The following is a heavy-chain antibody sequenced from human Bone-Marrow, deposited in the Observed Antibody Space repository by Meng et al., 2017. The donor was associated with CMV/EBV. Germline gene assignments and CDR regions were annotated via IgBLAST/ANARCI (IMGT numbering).Heavy chain of an antibody. CDR1: GFTFSNYG. J-gene: IGHJ1*01. V-gene: IGHV3-30*02. D-gene: IGHD3-3*01. CDR3: ANLAPWN. CDR2: IRYDGSEK. Sequence: GESLKISCTASGFTFSNYGFHWVRQAPGKGLEGVVFIRYDGSEKFYTDSVKDRFTISRDNSKNTLYLEMSRLRPEDTAVYYCANLAPWNWGQGTLVTVSS.